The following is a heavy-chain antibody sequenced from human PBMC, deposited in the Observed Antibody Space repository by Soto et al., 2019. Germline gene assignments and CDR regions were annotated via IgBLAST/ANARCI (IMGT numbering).Heavy chain of an antibody. Sequence: ASVKVSCKASGYTFTRYYMHWVRHAPGQGLEWMGIINPSGGSTSYAQKFQGRVTMTRDTSTSTVYMELSSLRSEDTAVYYCARGREFGGVIVLNIFDYWGQGPLVPVS. CDR2: INPSGGST. CDR3: ARGREFGGVIVLNIFDY. CDR1: GYTFTRYY. D-gene: IGHD3-16*02. J-gene: IGHJ4*02. V-gene: IGHV1-46*03.